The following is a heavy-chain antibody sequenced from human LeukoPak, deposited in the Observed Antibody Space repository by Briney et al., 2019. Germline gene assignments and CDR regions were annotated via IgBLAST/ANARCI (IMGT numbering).Heavy chain of an antibody. D-gene: IGHD2-2*02. CDR1: GFTVSSNY. V-gene: IGHV3-23*01. CDR3: GRGFSIVPAGIPDY. Sequence: PGGSLRLSCAASGFTVSSNYMSWVRQAPGKGLEWVSAISGSDGSTYYADSVKGRFTISRDNSKNTVYLQMNSLRAEDTAVYYCGRGFSIVPAGIPDYWGLGTLVTVSS. CDR2: ISGSDGST. J-gene: IGHJ4*02.